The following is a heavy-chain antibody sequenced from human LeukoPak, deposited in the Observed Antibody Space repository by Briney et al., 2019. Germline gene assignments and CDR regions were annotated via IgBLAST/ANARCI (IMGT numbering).Heavy chain of an antibody. J-gene: IGHJ4*02. CDR2: IYYSGST. Sequence: SETLSLTCTVSGGSISSYYWSWIRQPPGKGLEWIGYIYYSGSTNYNPSLKSRVTISVDTSKNQFSLKLSSVTAADTAVYYCARSNSGMVREVIGYFDYWGQGTLVTVSS. D-gene: IGHD3-10*01. CDR3: ARSNSGMVREVIGYFDY. CDR1: GGSISSYY. V-gene: IGHV4-59*08.